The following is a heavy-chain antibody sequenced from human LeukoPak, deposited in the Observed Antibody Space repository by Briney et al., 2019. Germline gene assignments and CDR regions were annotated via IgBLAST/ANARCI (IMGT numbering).Heavy chain of an antibody. D-gene: IGHD6-25*01. J-gene: IGHJ4*02. V-gene: IGHV3-11*06. CDR2: IRSSNSYT. Sequence: GGSLRLSCAASGFTFSDYYMSWIRQAPGKGLEWVSYIRSSNSYTNYTDSVKGRFTISRDDAKNSLYLQLNSLRAEDTAVYYCARDSQQRDRDYWGQGTLVTVSS. CDR3: ARDSQQRDRDY. CDR1: GFTFSDYY.